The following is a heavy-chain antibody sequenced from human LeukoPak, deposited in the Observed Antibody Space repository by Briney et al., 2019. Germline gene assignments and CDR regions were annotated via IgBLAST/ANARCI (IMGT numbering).Heavy chain of an antibody. J-gene: IGHJ4*02. Sequence: PGGSLRLSCAASGFTFSSYSMNWVRQAPGKGLEWVAFIRYDGSNKYYADSVKGRFTISRDNSKNTLYLQMNSLRAEDTAVYYCAKDFGAAAGIFDYWGQGTLVTVSS. V-gene: IGHV3-30*02. CDR3: AKDFGAAAGIFDY. CDR1: GFTFSSYS. CDR2: IRYDGSNK. D-gene: IGHD6-13*01.